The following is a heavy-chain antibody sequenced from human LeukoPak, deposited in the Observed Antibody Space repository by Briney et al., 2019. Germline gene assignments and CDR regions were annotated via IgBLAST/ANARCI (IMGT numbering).Heavy chain of an antibody. CDR1: GFTFSNYA. V-gene: IGHV3-23*01. J-gene: IGHJ5*02. CDR2: VGGSDGTT. D-gene: IGHD3-10*01. Sequence: GGSLRLSCAASGFTFSNYAMNWVRQAPGKWLEWVSVVGGSDGTTYYADSVKGRFTISRDNSKNTVYMQMNSLRAEDTAVYYCARRNAPYGPFDPWGQGILVTVSS. CDR3: ARRNAPYGPFDP.